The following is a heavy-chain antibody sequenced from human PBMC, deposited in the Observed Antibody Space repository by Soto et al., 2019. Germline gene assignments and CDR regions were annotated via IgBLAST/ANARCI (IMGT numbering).Heavy chain of an antibody. Sequence: GESLKISCKGSGYIFSNYWISWVRQMPGRGLEWMGRIDPSDSSVTYNPSFQGHVTFSADKSITTAYLQWSSLRASDTAIYSCARHRPPEDGYNYPLFDYWGQGTLVTVSS. CDR2: IDPSDSSV. J-gene: IGHJ4*02. CDR1: GYIFSNYW. D-gene: IGHD5-12*01. V-gene: IGHV5-10-1*01. CDR3: ARHRPPEDGYNYPLFDY.